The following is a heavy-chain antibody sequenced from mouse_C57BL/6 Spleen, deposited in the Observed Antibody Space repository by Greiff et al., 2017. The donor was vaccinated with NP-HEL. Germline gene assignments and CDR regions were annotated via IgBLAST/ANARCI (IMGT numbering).Heavy chain of an antibody. CDR3: ASIYYYGSSSHLYFDV. Sequence: QVQLKQPGAELVMPGASVKLSCKASGYTFTSYWMHWVKQRPGQGLEWIGEIDPSDSYTNYNQKFKGKSTLTVDKSSSTAYMQLSSLTSEDSAVYYCASIYYYGSSSHLYFDVWGTGTTVTVSS. CDR1: GYTFTSYW. V-gene: IGHV1-69*01. J-gene: IGHJ1*03. D-gene: IGHD1-1*01. CDR2: IDPSDSYT.